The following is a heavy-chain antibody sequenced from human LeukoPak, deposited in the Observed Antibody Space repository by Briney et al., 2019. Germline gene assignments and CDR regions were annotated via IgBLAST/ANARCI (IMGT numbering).Heavy chain of an antibody. CDR1: GGSISSGGYY. CDR3: ARFYGGNSGMLPRATFDM. Sequence: RASETLSLTCTVSGGSISSGGYYWSWIRHHPGKGLEWVGYIYYSGSTYYNPSLMSRVTISVDMSKNQFSLKLNSVTAADTAVYYCARFYGGNSGMLPRATFDMWGQGTMVTVSS. D-gene: IGHD4-23*01. J-gene: IGHJ3*02. V-gene: IGHV4-31*03. CDR2: IYYSGST.